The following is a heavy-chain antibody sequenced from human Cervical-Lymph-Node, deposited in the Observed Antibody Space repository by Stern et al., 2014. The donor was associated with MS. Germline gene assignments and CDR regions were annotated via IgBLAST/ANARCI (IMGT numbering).Heavy chain of an antibody. D-gene: IGHD3-22*01. J-gene: IGHJ5*02. CDR2: ISSSSSYI. V-gene: IGHV3-21*01. Sequence: EVQLVESGGGLVKPGGSLRLSCAASGFTFSSYSMNWVRQAPGKGLEWVSSISSSSSYIYYADSVKGRFTISRDNAKNSLYLQMNSLRAEDTAVYYCARDGLRDIDSSGYYNWFDPWGQGTLVTVSS. CDR3: ARDGLRDIDSSGYYNWFDP. CDR1: GFTFSSYS.